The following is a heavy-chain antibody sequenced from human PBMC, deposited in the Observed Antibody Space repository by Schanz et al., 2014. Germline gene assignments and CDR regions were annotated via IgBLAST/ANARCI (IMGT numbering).Heavy chain of an antibody. D-gene: IGHD2-15*01. J-gene: IGHJ6*02. Sequence: VQLVESGGGLVKPGGSLRLSCAASGFTFSSYAMSWVRQAPGKGLEWVSALSGSGGSTYYADSVKGRFTISRDNSKNTLYLQRNSLRAEDTAVYYCAKARRKSNCSGGRCFHYSYYGMDVWGQGTTVTVSS. CDR2: LSGSGGST. CDR3: AKARRKSNCSGGRCFHYSYYGMDV. CDR1: GFTFSSYA. V-gene: IGHV3-23*04.